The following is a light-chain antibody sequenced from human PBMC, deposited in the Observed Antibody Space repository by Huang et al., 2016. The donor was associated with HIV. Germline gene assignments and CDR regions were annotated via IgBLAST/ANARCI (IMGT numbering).Light chain of an antibody. CDR1: QSVSSN. J-gene: IGKJ2*02. CDR3: QQYNNWPPST. V-gene: IGKV3-15*01. Sequence: EIVMTQSPATLSVSPGERATLSCRASQSVSSNLAWYQQKPGQAPTLLRYGASTRSTGIPARFSGSGSGTEFTRTISSLQSEDFAVYYCQQYNNWPPSTFGQGTKLEIK. CDR2: GAS.